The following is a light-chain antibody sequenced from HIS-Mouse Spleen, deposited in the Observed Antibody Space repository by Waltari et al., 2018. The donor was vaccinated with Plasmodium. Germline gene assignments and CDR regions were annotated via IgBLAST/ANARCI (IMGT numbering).Light chain of an antibody. J-gene: IGLJ2*01. Sequence: SVTISCTGPSTDAGGYNYVSWYQPHPGKAPKLMIYDVSKRPSGVPDRFSGSKSGNTASLTISGLQAEDEADYYCCSYAGSYTLVFGGGTKLTVL. V-gene: IGLV2-11*01. CDR2: DVS. CDR3: CSYAGSYTLV. CDR1: STDAGGYNY.